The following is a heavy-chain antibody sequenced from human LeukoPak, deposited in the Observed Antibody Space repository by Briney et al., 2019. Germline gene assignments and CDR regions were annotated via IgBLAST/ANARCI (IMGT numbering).Heavy chain of an antibody. CDR1: GFTFSNYA. Sequence: GGSLRLSCAASGFTFSNYAMRWVRQAPGKGLEWVSVISGSGGSTYYADSVKGRFTISRDSSKNTLYLQMNSLRAEDTAVYHCAKATSSGWYYFDDWGQGTLVTVSS. J-gene: IGHJ4*02. V-gene: IGHV3-23*01. D-gene: IGHD6-19*01. CDR3: AKATSSGWYYFDD. CDR2: ISGSGGST.